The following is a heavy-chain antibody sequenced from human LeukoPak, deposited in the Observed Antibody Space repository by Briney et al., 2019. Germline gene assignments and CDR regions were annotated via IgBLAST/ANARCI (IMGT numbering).Heavy chain of an antibody. CDR2: IYYSGTT. CDR1: GGSISSVNYY. J-gene: IGHJ4*02. D-gene: IGHD3-10*01. Sequence: SETLSLTCTVSGGSISSVNYYWGWIRQPPWKGLEWIGSIYYSGTTYYNPSLKSRVTISVDTSKNQFSLKLSSVTAADTALYYCAKHYMGSSYNHGLDCWGQGTLVTVSS. V-gene: IGHV4-39*01. CDR3: AKHYMGSSYNHGLDC.